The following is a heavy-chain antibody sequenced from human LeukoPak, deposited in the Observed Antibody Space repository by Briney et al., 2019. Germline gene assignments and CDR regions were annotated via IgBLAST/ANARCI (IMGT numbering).Heavy chain of an antibody. CDR1: GYTSTSYY. V-gene: IGHV1-24*01. CDR3: ATGTITIFGVVIPNFDY. D-gene: IGHD3-3*01. J-gene: IGHJ4*02. CDR2: FDPEDGET. Sequence: ASVKVSCKASGYTSTSYYMHWVRQAPGKGLEWMGGFDPEDGETIYAQKFQGRVTMTEDTSTDTAYMELSSLRSEDTAVYYCATGTITIFGVVIPNFDYWGQGTLVTVSS.